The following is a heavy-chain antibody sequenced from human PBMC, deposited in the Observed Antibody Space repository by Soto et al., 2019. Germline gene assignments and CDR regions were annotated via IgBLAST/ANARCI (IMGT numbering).Heavy chain of an antibody. D-gene: IGHD6-19*01. V-gene: IGHV3-30-3*01. CDR2: ISYDGNNK. Sequence: QVHLVESGGGVVQPGRSLRLSCAASGFTFSNSAMHWARQAPGKGLGWVAVISYDGNNKYYADSVKGRFTISRDNSMNRLYLQMNSLRPEDTAVYYCARDRVVAGIGEIDYWGQGTLVTVSS. CDR1: GFTFSNSA. CDR3: ARDRVVAGIGEIDY. J-gene: IGHJ4*02.